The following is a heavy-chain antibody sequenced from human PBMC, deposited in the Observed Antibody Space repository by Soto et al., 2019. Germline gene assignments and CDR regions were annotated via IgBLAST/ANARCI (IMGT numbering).Heavy chain of an antibody. CDR1: GYSISSGYD. CDR2: IYHGGST. CDR3: ARVGPWVPYYYDSSPYTFENWFDP. J-gene: IGHJ5*02. V-gene: IGHV4-38-2*01. D-gene: IGHD3-22*01. Sequence: PSGTLSLTCAVSGYSISSGYDWGWLRQPPGKGLEWIGIIYHGGSTYYNPSLNSRVTLSIDMTNNHVSLILNSVTAADTAVYYCARVGPWVPYYYDSSPYTFENWFDPWGQGTLVTVSS.